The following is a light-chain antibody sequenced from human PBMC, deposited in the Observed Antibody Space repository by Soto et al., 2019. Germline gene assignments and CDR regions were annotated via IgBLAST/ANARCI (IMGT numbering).Light chain of an antibody. Sequence: DIVMTQAPLSLPLTPGDPASISCRSSQSLLDSDDGNTYLDWYLQKPGQSPQLLIYTVSYRASGVPDRFSGSGSGTDFTLKISRVEAEDVGVYYCMQRIEFPLTFGGGTKVDIK. CDR3: MQRIEFPLT. CDR1: QSLLDSDDGNTY. J-gene: IGKJ4*01. V-gene: IGKV2-40*01. CDR2: TVS.